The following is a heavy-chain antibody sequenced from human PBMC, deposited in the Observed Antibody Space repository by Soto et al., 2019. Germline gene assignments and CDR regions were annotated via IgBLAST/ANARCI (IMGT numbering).Heavy chain of an antibody. CDR2: ISGSSGYI. Sequence: PGGSLRLSCAASGFTFSSYSMNWVRQAPGKGLEWVSSISGSSGYIYYADSVKGRFTISRDNAKNSLYLQMNSLRAEDTAVYYCARSRYSGSYYVDYWGQGTLVTVSS. V-gene: IGHV3-21*01. D-gene: IGHD1-26*01. J-gene: IGHJ4*02. CDR1: GFTFSSYS. CDR3: ARSRYSGSYYVDY.